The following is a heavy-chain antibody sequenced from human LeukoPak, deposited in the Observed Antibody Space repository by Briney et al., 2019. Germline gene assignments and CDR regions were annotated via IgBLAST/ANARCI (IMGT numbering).Heavy chain of an antibody. CDR1: GFSISNDW. J-gene: IGHJ4*02. V-gene: IGHV3-15*01. D-gene: IGHD3-10*01. CDR3: TLIQGWGSGSYYRDF. CDR2: VKSRSAGETT. Sequence: PGGSLRLSCAASGFSISNDWMSWVRQAPGQGLEWIARVKSRSAGETTDYAAPVKGRFTISRDDSKNTLYLQMNGLKTEDTAVYYCTLIQGWGSGSYYRDFWGQGTLVTVSS.